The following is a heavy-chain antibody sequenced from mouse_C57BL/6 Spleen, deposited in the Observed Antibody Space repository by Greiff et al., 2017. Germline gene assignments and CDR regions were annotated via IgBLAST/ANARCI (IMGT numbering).Heavy chain of an antibody. CDR1: GFSFTSYA. Sequence: VQLVESGPGLVAPSQSLSITCTVSGFSFTSYAISWVRQPPGKGLEWLGVIWTGGGTNYNSSLNSRLSISKDNSKSQVFLKMNSLQTDNTSRYYCARNDLTGSDYFDYWGQGTTLTVSS. D-gene: IGHD1-1*01. V-gene: IGHV2-9-1*01. CDR3: ARNDLTGSDYFDY. CDR2: IWTGGGT. J-gene: IGHJ2*01.